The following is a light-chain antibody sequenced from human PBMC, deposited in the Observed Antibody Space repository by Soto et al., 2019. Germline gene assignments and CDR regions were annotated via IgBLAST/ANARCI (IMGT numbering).Light chain of an antibody. Sequence: DIQMTQSPSTLPASVGDRVTMTCRASQSISNWLGWYQQKPGTAPKVLIYHASNLQSGVPSRFSGSGSGTEFTLTISSLQPDDFATYYCQQYNSYSFGQGTKVDIK. CDR3: QQYNSYS. V-gene: IGKV1-5*01. J-gene: IGKJ1*01. CDR2: HAS. CDR1: QSISNW.